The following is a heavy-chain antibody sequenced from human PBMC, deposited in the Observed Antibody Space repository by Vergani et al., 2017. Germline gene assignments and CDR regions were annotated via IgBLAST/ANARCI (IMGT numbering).Heavy chain of an antibody. V-gene: IGHV1-2*02. CDR1: GYTFTGYY. D-gene: IGHD6-25*01. CDR3: ARERIAAAGTRAGGARVGHWFDP. J-gene: IGHJ5*02. Sequence: QVQLVQSGAEVKKPGASVKVSCKASGYTFTGYYMHWVRQAPGQGLEWMGWINPNSGGTNYAQKFQGRVTMTRDTSISTAYMELSRLRSDDTAGYYWARERIAAAGTRAGGARVGHWFDPWGQGTLVTVSS. CDR2: INPNSGGT.